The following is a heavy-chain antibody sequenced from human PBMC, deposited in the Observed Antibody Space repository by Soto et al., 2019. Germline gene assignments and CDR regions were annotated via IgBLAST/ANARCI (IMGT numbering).Heavy chain of an antibody. CDR1: GGTVASSHW. CDR2: VYHTGDT. CDR3: AREIVTAGGNNYFDP. V-gene: IGHV4-4*01. J-gene: IGHJ5*02. Sequence: ETLSLTCGVSGGTVASSHWWSWVRQSPGRGLEWIGNVYHTGDTNFNPSLQSRVTFSVDKSNNQFSLRLTSVTAADTAVYFCAREIVTAGGNNYFDPWGPGTLVTVSS. D-gene: IGHD2-21*02.